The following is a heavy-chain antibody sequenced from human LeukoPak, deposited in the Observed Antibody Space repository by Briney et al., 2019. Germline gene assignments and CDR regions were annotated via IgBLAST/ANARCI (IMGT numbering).Heavy chain of an antibody. V-gene: IGHV3-7*04. CDR3: ARDRPSGWYLQYYFNY. Sequence: GGSLRLSCVVSGFTFSNYWVSWVRQAPGKGLEWVANIKPDGSGKNYVDSVKGRFTISRDNAKNSLYLQMNSLRAEDTAVYYCARDRPSGWYLQYYFNYWGQGNLVTVSS. CDR1: GFTFSNYW. J-gene: IGHJ4*02. D-gene: IGHD6-19*01. CDR2: IKPDGSGK.